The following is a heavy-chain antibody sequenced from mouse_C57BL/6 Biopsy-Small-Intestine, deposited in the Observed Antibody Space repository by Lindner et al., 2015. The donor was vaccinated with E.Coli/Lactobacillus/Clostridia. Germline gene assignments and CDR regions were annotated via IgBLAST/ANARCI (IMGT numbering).Heavy chain of an antibody. D-gene: IGHD6-5*01. CDR2: ISGDNGKT. J-gene: IGHJ4*01. CDR3: ARAYAYSGHGSH. CDR1: GYSFISSG. V-gene: IGHV1S130*01. Sequence: SVKVSCKASGYSFISSGISWVRQAPGQGLEWLGWISGDNGKTNYAQKFQGRVTMTRDTSTSTAYLELTSLRSDDTAVYYCARAYAYSGHGSHWGQGTLVTVSS.